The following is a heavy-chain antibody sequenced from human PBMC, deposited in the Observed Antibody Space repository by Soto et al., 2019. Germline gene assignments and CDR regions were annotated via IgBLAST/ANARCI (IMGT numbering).Heavy chain of an antibody. CDR1: GVTFSSCW. J-gene: IGHJ3*02. CDR2: INDDGSST. V-gene: IGHV3-74*01. Sequence: GGSLRLSCAASGVTFSSCWMHWVRQAPGQGLVWVSRINDDGSSTSYADSVKGRFTISRDNAKNTLYLQMNSLRGEDTAVYYCARQAKATGTVFGAFDMWGQGIMVTVSS. D-gene: IGHD1-1*01. CDR3: ARQAKATGTVFGAFDM.